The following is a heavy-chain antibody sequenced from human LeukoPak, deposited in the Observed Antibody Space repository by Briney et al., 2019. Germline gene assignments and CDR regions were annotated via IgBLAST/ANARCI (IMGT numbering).Heavy chain of an antibody. V-gene: IGHV3-23*01. CDR2: ISASGGSS. CDR3: AKALVGSLYSLAY. J-gene: IGHJ4*02. Sequence: GGSLRLSCAASGFTFSSYAMSWVRQAPGKGLEWVSTISASGGSSYYADSVKGRFTISRDNSKNTLYLQMNSLRAEDTAVYCCAKALVGSLYSLAYGRQGTLVTVSS. CDR1: GFTFSSYA. D-gene: IGHD2-15*01.